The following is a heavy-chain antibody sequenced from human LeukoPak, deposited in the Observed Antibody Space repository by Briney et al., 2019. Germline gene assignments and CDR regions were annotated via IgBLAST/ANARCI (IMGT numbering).Heavy chain of an antibody. CDR1: GFTFRSFW. V-gene: IGHV3-7*04. CDR3: ARDAGKTVLDQ. CDR2: IKQGGSAK. Sequence: PGGSLRLSCAASGFTFRSFWVTWVRQAPGKGLELVANIKQGGSAKFHVDSVKGRFTISRDNAKNSLYLQMNSLRAEDTAVYYCARDAGKTVLDQWGQGTLVTVSS. D-gene: IGHD4-23*01. J-gene: IGHJ4*02.